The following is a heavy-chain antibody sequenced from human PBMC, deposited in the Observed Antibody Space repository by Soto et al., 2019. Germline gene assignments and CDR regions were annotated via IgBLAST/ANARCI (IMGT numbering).Heavy chain of an antibody. V-gene: IGHV4-34*01. CDR2: INHSGST. CDR3: ARPRRAPRYYYMDV. CDR1: GGSFRGYY. J-gene: IGHJ6*03. Sequence: TPSETLSLTCAVYGGSFRGYYWSGIRQPPGKGLEWIGEINHSGSTNYTPPLKSRVTISVDTSKNQFSLKLSSVTAADTAVYYCARPRRAPRYYYMDVWGKGTTVTVSS.